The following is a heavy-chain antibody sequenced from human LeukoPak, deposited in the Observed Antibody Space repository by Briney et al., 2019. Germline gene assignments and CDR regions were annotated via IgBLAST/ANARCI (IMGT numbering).Heavy chain of an antibody. CDR1: GYTLTELS. J-gene: IGHJ4*02. Sequence: ASVKVSCKVSGYTLTELSMHWVRQAPGKGLEWMGGFDPEDGETIYAQKFQGRVTMTEDTSTDTAYMELSSLRSEDTAVYYCATSFTVSGLPTFDYWGQGTLVTVSS. D-gene: IGHD4-11*01. V-gene: IGHV1-24*01. CDR2: FDPEDGET. CDR3: ATSFTVSGLPTFDY.